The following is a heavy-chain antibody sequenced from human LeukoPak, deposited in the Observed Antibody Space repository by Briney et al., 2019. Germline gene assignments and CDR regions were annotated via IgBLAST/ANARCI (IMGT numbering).Heavy chain of an antibody. Sequence: GGSLRLSCAASGFTFSSYAMSWVRQAPGKGLEWVSAISGSGGSTYYADSVKGRFTISRDNSKNTLYLQMNRLRAEDTAVYYCAKLSPTTLSDSRGWFDPWGQGTLVTVSS. V-gene: IGHV3-23*01. J-gene: IGHJ5*02. CDR2: ISGSGGST. D-gene: IGHD2/OR15-2a*01. CDR1: GFTFSSYA. CDR3: AKLSPTTLSDSRGWFDP.